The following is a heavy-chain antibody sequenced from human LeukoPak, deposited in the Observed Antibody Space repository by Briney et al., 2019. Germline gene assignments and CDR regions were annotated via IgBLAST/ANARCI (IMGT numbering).Heavy chain of an antibody. Sequence: SETLSLTCTVSGGSISSYFGTWMRQPPRKGREWIGYIYYRGSTNYNPSLKSRVTILVDTSKNQCSLKLSSVTAADTAVYYCARAVGYGAFHIWGQGTMVTVSS. CDR2: IYYRGST. V-gene: IGHV4-59*01. J-gene: IGHJ3*02. CDR3: ARAVGYGAFHI. D-gene: IGHD5-12*01. CDR1: GGSISSYF.